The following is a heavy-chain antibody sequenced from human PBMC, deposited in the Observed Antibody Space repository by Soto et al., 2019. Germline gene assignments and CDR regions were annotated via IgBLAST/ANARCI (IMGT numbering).Heavy chain of an antibody. CDR1: GGTFSRRA. CDR3: ARGWGYDTSDYYYAY. J-gene: IGHJ4*02. D-gene: IGHD3-22*01. Sequence: QVQLVQSGAEVRKPGSSVKVSCKASGGTFSRRAISWVRQAPGQGLEWMGGIIPIFGTANHAQKFQGRVTIIADESTSTAYMELSSLRSEDTAIYYCARGWGYDTSDYYYAYWGQGTLVIVSS. CDR2: IIPIFGTA. V-gene: IGHV1-69*01.